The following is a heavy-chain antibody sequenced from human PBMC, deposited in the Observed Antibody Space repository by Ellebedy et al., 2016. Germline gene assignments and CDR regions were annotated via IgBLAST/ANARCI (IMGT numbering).Heavy chain of an antibody. CDR3: ARDREMAYCGGDCYGWFDP. CDR2: IIPIFGTA. D-gene: IGHD2-21*02. CDR1: GCTFSSYA. J-gene: IGHJ5*02. Sequence: SVKVSCXASGCTFSSYAISWVRQAPGQGLEWMGGIIPIFGTANYAQKFQGRVTITADESTSTAYMELSSLRSEDTAVYYCARDREMAYCGGDCYGWFDPWGQGTLVTVSS. V-gene: IGHV1-69*13.